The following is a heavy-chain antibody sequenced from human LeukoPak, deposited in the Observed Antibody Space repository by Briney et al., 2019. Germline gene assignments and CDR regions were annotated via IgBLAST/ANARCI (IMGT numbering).Heavy chain of an antibody. CDR1: GGSVSSHY. J-gene: IGHJ4*02. V-gene: IGHV4-4*07. D-gene: IGHD2-2*01. CDR3: ARVMDCSSTRCYEGYYFDY. Sequence: SETLSLTCTVSGGSVSSHYWSWIRQPAGKGLKWIGRVYTSGSTKYNPSLKSRVTMSVDTSKNQFSLKLRSVTAADTAVYYCARVMDCSSTRCYEGYYFDYWGRGTLVTVSS. CDR2: VYTSGST.